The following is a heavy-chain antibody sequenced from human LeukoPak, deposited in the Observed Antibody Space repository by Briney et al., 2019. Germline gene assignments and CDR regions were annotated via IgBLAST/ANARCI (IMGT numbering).Heavy chain of an antibody. J-gene: IGHJ6*02. D-gene: IGHD3-10*01. CDR1: GFTFSSYS. V-gene: IGHV3-21*01. CDR2: ISSSSSDI. Sequence: GGSLSLSCAASGFTFSSYSMNWVRQAPGKGLEWVSSISSSSSDIYYADSVKGRCTISRDNAKNSLYLQINSLSAEDTAVYYCSRGAYGSGSFYPYGMDVWGQGTTVTVSS. CDR3: SRGAYGSGSFYPYGMDV.